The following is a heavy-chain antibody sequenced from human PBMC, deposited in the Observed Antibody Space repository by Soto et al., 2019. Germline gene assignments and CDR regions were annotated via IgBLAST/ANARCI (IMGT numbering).Heavy chain of an antibody. CDR1: GFTFSAYS. Sequence: EVQLVESGGGLVQPGGSLRLSCVASGFTFSAYSMNWVRQAPGKGPEWLSYISGNNANIYYADSVRGRFTISRDNAKSSRFLQRDSLRYEDTGVYYWARQVYTVVTPIDLWGQGNRVTVSS. V-gene: IGHV3-48*02. CDR3: ARQVYTVVTPIDL. D-gene: IGHD2-21*02. CDR2: ISGNNANI. J-gene: IGHJ5*02.